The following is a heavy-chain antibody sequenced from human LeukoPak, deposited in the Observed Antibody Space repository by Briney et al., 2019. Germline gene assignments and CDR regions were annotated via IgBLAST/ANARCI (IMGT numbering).Heavy chain of an antibody. D-gene: IGHD3-3*01. Sequence: XVKVSCKASGGTFSSYAISWVRQAPGQGLEWMGGIIPIFGTANYAQKFQGRVTITTDESTSTAYMELSSLRSEDTAVYYCARDTYYDFWSGYYSNNWFDHWGQGTLVTVSS. V-gene: IGHV1-69*05. J-gene: IGHJ5*02. CDR3: ARDTYYDFWSGYYSNNWFDH. CDR1: GGTFSSYA. CDR2: IIPIFGTA.